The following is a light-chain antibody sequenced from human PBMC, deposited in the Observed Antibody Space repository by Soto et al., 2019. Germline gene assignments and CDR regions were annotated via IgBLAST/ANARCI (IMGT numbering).Light chain of an antibody. Sequence: IQLTQSPSSLSASIGDRVTITFRASQGISSDLAWYQQEPGKAPKLLIYAASTLHSGVPSRFSGSGSGTDFTLTISSLQPEDFATYYCQQLNTYPQITFGQGTRLEIK. CDR3: QQLNTYPQIT. V-gene: IGKV1-9*01. CDR1: QGISSD. J-gene: IGKJ5*01. CDR2: AAS.